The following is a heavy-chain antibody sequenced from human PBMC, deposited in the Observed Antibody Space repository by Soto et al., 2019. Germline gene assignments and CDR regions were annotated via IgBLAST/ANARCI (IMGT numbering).Heavy chain of an antibody. CDR3: ARSEPGYSSSSEAFDI. Sequence: QLQLQESGPGLVKPSETLSLTCTVSGGSISSSSYYWGWIRQPPGKGLEWIGSIYYSGSTYYNPSLKRRVTIAVATSKHQFSLKLSSVTAADTAVYYCARSEPGYSSSSEAFDIWGQGTMVTVSS. V-gene: IGHV4-39*01. CDR1: GGSISSSSYY. D-gene: IGHD6-6*01. J-gene: IGHJ3*02. CDR2: IYYSGST.